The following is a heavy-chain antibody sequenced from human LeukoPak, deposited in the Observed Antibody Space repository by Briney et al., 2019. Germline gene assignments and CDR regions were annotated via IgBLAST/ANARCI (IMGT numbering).Heavy chain of an antibody. V-gene: IGHV4-4*02. Sequence: ASETLSLTCAVSGGSISSSNWWSWVRQPPGKGVGWIGAIYHSGSTNYNPSLTSRLTISVDKSKNQSSLKLSSVTGADTAVYYCARDSPYSTSPMFDSGGQGTLVTVSS. CDR3: ARDSPYSTSPMFDS. CDR2: IYHSGST. J-gene: IGHJ4*02. CDR1: GGSISSSNW. D-gene: IGHD6-6*01.